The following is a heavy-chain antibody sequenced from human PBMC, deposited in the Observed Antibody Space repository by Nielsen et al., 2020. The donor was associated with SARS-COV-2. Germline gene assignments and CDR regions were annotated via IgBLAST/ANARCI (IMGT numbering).Heavy chain of an antibody. V-gene: IGHV4-61*02. CDR2: FYPSGST. CDR1: GGSIGSGNYF. Sequence: SETLSLTCTVSGGSIGSGNYFWNSLRQPAGKGLEWIGRFYPSGSTIYNPSLKSRVTISVDTSKNQFSLNLTSVTAADTAIYYCARVRPYYFDYWGQGTLVTVSS. CDR3: ARVRPYYFDY. J-gene: IGHJ4*02.